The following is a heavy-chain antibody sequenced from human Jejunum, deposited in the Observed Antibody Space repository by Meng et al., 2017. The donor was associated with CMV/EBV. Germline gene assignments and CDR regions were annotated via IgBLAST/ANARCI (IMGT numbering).Heavy chain of an antibody. V-gene: IGHV3-21*01. Sequence: EVQLVESGGGLVKPGGAMRLSLSASGFNFSMNSMDWVRHAPGKGLVWVSFISPSGDSMHYAASVKGRFTVSRDNAKSSLYLQMDSLRAEDTTVYYCTRPLWFGERDYYDDWGEGTLVTVSS. CDR2: ISPSGDSM. D-gene: IGHD3-10*01. CDR3: TRPLWFGERDYYDD. J-gene: IGHJ4*01. CDR1: GFNFSMNS.